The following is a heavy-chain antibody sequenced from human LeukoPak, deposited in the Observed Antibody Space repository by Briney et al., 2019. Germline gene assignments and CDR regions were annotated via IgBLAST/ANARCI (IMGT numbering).Heavy chain of an antibody. CDR2: IYTSGST. Sequence: SETLSLTCTVSGGSISSGSYYWSWIRQPAGKGLEWIGRIYTSGSTNYNPSLRSRVTISVDTSKNQFSLKLSSVTAADTAVYYCARSCWIQLWLDLSHYYYMDVWGKGTTVTVSS. CDR1: GGSISSGSYY. J-gene: IGHJ6*03. D-gene: IGHD5-18*01. CDR3: ARSCWIQLWLDLSHYYYMDV. V-gene: IGHV4-61*02.